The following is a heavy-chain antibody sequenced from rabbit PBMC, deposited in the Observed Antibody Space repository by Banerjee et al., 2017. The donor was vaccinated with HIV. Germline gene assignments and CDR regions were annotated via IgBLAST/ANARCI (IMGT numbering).Heavy chain of an antibody. Sequence: QSLEESGGGLVQPGGSLKLSCKASGFDFSSYYMSWVRQAPGKGLEWIGYIDPVFGSIHYASWVNGRFTISDHNAQNTLYLQLNSLTAADTATYFCVSYDDYGDRNLWGPGPLVTV. CDR3: VSYDDYGDRNL. J-gene: IGHJ4*01. CDR2: IDPVFGSI. CDR1: GFDFSSYY. D-gene: IGHD2-1*01. V-gene: IGHV1S7*01.